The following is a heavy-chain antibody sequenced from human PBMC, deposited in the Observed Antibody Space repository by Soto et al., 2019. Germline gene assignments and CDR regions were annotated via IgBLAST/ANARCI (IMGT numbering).Heavy chain of an antibody. J-gene: IGHJ6*02. CDR1: GFTFSSYA. Sequence: GGSLRLSCAASGFTFSSYAMHWVRQAPGKGLEWVAVISYDGSNKYYADPVKGRFTISRDNSKNTLYLQMNSLRAEDTAVYYCARDHRITATTPKVWGQGTTVTVSS. V-gene: IGHV3-30-3*01. CDR2: ISYDGSNK. D-gene: IGHD1-7*01. CDR3: ARDHRITATTPKV.